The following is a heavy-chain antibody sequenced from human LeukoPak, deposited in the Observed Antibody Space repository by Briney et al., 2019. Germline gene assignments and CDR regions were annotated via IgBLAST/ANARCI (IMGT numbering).Heavy chain of an antibody. J-gene: IGHJ6*02. Sequence: ASVKVSCKASGYTFSTYAISWVRQAPGQGLEWIGWISVYRGNTKYAQTFQGRVTMTRDTSTSTVYMELSSLRSEDTAVYYCARERGSSRGAYYYYGMDVWGQGTTVTVSS. CDR1: GYTFSTYA. CDR2: ISVYRGNT. CDR3: ARERGSSRGAYYYYGMDV. V-gene: IGHV1-18*01. D-gene: IGHD6-13*01.